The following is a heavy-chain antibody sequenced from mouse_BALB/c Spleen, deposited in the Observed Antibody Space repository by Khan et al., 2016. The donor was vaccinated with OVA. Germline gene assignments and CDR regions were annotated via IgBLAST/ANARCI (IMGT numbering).Heavy chain of an antibody. V-gene: IGHV1-7*01. D-gene: IGHD1-1*01. Sequence: QIQLVQSGAELAKPGASVKMSCKASGYTFINYWILWVKQRPGQGLEWIGCINPSTGYTEYNQNFKDKATLTEDKSSSTAYMQLSSLTSEDSAVYYCARRGLRWNFDYWGQGTTLTVSS. J-gene: IGHJ2*01. CDR2: INPSTGYT. CDR1: GYTFINYW. CDR3: ARRGLRWNFDY.